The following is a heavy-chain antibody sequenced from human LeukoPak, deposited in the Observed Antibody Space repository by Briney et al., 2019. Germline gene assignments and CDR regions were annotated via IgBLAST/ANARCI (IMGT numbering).Heavy chain of an antibody. Sequence: ASVKVSCKASGYTFTSYDINWVRQATGQGLEWMGWMNPNSGNTGYAQKFQGRVTMTRNTSISTAYMELSSLRSEDTAVYYCARDSSYGSGRYLPARYYFDYWGQGTLVTVSS. CDR2: MNPNSGNT. V-gene: IGHV1-8*01. CDR1: GYTFTSYD. J-gene: IGHJ4*02. CDR3: ARDSSYGSGRYLPARYYFDY. D-gene: IGHD3-10*01.